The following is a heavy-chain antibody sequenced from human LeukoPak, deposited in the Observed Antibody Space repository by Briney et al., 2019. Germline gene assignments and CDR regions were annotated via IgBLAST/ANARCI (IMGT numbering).Heavy chain of an antibody. Sequence: GGSLRLSCAASGFMFSSYWMTWVRQAPGKGLEWAANINQDGSIRYYVGSVQGRFTISRDNAKNSLYLQMYSLRAEDTAVYYCARTNAWHPGDYWGQGTLVTVSS. V-gene: IGHV3-7*01. CDR3: ARTNAWHPGDY. D-gene: IGHD2-2*01. J-gene: IGHJ4*02. CDR1: GFMFSSYW. CDR2: INQDGSIR.